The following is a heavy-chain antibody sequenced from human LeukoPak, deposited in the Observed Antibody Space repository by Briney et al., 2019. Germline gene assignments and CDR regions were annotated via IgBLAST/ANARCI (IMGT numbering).Heavy chain of an antibody. Sequence: SQTLSLTCTVSGGSISSGGYYWSWIRQPPGKGLEWIGYIYHSGSTYYNPSLKSRVTISVDRSKNQFSLKLSSVTAADTAVYYCARDYGGNPEYLDLWGRGTLVTVSS. CDR3: ARDYGGNPEYLDL. J-gene: IGHJ2*01. CDR1: GGSISSGGYY. CDR2: IYHSGST. V-gene: IGHV4-30-2*01. D-gene: IGHD4-23*01.